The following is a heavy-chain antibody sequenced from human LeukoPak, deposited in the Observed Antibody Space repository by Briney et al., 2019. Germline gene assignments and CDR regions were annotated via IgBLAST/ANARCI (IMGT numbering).Heavy chain of an antibody. J-gene: IGHJ4*02. Sequence: SETLSLTGTVSGGSISSYYWSWIRQPPGKGLEWIGYIYYSGSTNYNPSLKSRVTISVDTSKNQFSLKLSSVTAADTAVYYCARDGMANGFGYWGQGTLVTVSS. D-gene: IGHD5-24*01. CDR1: GGSISSYY. CDR2: IYYSGST. CDR3: ARDGMANGFGY. V-gene: IGHV4-59*01.